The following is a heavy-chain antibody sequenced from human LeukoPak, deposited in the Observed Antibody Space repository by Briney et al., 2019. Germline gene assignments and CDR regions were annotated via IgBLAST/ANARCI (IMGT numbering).Heavy chain of an antibody. CDR2: INHSGST. CDR3: ARGYSGYDEAD. Sequence: SETLSLTCAVYGGSFSGYYWSWIRQPPGKGLEWIGEINHSGSTNYNPSLKSRATISVDTSKNQFSLKLSSVTAADTAVYYCARGYSGYDEADWGQGTLVTVSS. CDR1: GGSFSGYY. V-gene: IGHV4-34*01. J-gene: IGHJ4*02. D-gene: IGHD5-12*01.